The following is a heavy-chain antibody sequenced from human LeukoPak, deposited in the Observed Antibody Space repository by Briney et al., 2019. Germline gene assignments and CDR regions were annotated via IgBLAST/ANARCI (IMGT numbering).Heavy chain of an antibody. V-gene: IGHV4-39*01. CDR1: GASLSSSSSY. Sequence: SETLSLTCTVSGASLSSSSSYWARIRQPPGKGLEWIGSINYSGSTYYNPSLKSRVTISVDTSKQQFSLKLSSVTAADAAVYYCARGRPAAGQYFFDYWGQGALVTVSS. CDR3: ARGRPAAGQYFFDY. D-gene: IGHD6-13*01. J-gene: IGHJ4*02. CDR2: INYSGST.